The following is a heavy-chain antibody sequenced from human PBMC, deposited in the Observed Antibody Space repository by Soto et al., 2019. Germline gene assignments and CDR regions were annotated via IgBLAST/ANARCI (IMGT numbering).Heavy chain of an antibody. J-gene: IGHJ4*02. V-gene: IGHV3-23*01. CDR1: GFTFSSYA. D-gene: IGHD3-3*01. Sequence: GSLRLSCAASGFTFSSYAMSWVRQAPGKGLEWVSAISGSGGSTYYADSVKGRFTISRDNSKNTLYLQMNSLRAEDTAVYYCAKDRDRYDFWSGYRGYYFDYWGQGTLATVSS. CDR3: AKDRDRYDFWSGYRGYYFDY. CDR2: ISGSGGST.